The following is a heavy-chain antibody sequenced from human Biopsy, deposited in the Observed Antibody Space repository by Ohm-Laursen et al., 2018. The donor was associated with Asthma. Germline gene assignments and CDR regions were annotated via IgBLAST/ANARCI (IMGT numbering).Heavy chain of an antibody. Sequence: SLRLSCAASGFTFSNYGMHWVRQAPGKGLDWVAVISFDGTNRNYTDSVKGRFTISRDNSRNTLHLEMNSLRAEDTAVYFCAKEVFPGWELRRGPDSWGQGTLVTVSA. CDR3: AKEVFPGWELRRGPDS. CDR1: GFTFSNYG. J-gene: IGHJ4*02. CDR2: ISFDGTNR. D-gene: IGHD1-26*01. V-gene: IGHV3-30*18.